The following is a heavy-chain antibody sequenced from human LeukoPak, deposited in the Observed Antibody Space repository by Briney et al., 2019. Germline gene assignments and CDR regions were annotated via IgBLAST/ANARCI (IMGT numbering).Heavy chain of an antibody. J-gene: IGHJ4*02. D-gene: IGHD2/OR15-2a*01. CDR3: VKDLRSDFMGVLSRYLSY. CDR1: GFTLSSFA. V-gene: IGHV3-64D*09. Sequence: GGSLRLSCSASGFTLSSFAMHWVRQAPGKGLEYVAATSRNGGSTYYADSVKGRFTISRDNSKNTLYLQMSSLRAEDTAVYLCVKDLRSDFMGVLSRYLSYWGQGTLVTVSS. CDR2: TSRNGGST.